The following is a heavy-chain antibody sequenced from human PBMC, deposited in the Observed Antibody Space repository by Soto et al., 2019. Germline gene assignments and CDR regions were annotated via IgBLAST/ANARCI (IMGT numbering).Heavy chain of an antibody. CDR2: ISGSGGST. CDR1: GFTFSSYA. J-gene: IGHJ4*02. D-gene: IGHD3-3*01. Sequence: GGSLRLSCAASGFTFSSYAMSWVRQAPGKGLEWVSAISGSGGSTYYADSVKGRFTISRDNSKNTLYLQMNSLRAEDTAVYYCAKDDRLTIFGVPNLDYWGQGTRVTVSS. V-gene: IGHV3-23*01. CDR3: AKDDRLTIFGVPNLDY.